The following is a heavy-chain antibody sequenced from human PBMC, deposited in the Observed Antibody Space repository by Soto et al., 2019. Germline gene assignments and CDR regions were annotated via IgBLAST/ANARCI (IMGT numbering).Heavy chain of an antibody. D-gene: IGHD2-8*01. CDR1: GFTFRKFW. CDR3: AIQDCTNDVCLEAAVTVGGALES. CDR2: ISSDGTTT. V-gene: IGHV3-74*01. Sequence: EVQLVQSGGGLAQPGKSLRLSCEASGFTFRKFWMHWVRQVPGKGPVWVSYISSDGTTTDYADSVKGRFTISRDNAKDTLYLQMDSLRAEDTAVYYCAIQDCTNDVCLEAAVTVGGALESWGQGTLVTVSS. J-gene: IGHJ1*01.